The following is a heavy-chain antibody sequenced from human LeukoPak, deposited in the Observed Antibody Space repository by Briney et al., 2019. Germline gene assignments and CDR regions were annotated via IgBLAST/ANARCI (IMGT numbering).Heavy chain of an antibody. CDR2: IYTSGST. CDR1: GGSISSGSYY. Sequence: PSQTLSLTCTVSGGSISSGSYYWSWIRQPAGKGLEWIGRIYTSGSTNYNPSLKSRVTISVDTSKNQFSLKLSSVTAADTAVYYCACEGRGYGNPYGDHPHYYFDYWGQGTLVTVSS. D-gene: IGHD4-17*01. V-gene: IGHV4-61*02. CDR3: ACEGRGYGNPYGDHPHYYFDY. J-gene: IGHJ4*02.